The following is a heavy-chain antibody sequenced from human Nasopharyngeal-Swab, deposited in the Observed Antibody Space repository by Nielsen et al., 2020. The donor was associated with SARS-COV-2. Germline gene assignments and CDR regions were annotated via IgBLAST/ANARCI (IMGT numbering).Heavy chain of an antibody. CDR2: INPSGGST. J-gene: IGHJ6*02. D-gene: IGHD6-19*01. V-gene: IGHV1-46*01. Sequence: ASVKVSCKASGYTFTSYYMHWVRQAPGQGLEWMGIINPSGGSTSYAQKFQGRVTMTRDTSTSTVYMELSSLRSEDTAVCYCARDPEAVAPLYGMDVWGQGTTVTVSS. CDR3: ARDPEAVAPLYGMDV. CDR1: GYTFTSYY.